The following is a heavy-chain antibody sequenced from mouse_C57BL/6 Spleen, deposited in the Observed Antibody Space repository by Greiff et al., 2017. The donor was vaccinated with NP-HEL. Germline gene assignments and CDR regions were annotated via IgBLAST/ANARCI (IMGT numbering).Heavy chain of an antibody. CDR1: GYTFTDYY. CDR2: IYPGSGNT. Sequence: QVQLQQSGAELVRPGASVKLSCKASGYTFTDYYINWVKQRPGQGLEWIARIYPGSGNTYYNEKFKGKATLTAEKSSSTAYMQLSSLTSEDSAVYFCARGNHVYYYAMDYWGQGTSVTVSS. V-gene: IGHV1-76*01. D-gene: IGHD2-1*01. J-gene: IGHJ4*01. CDR3: ARGNHVYYYAMDY.